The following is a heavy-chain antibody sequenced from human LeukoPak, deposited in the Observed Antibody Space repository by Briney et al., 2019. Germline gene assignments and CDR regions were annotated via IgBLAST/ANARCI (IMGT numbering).Heavy chain of an antibody. J-gene: IGHJ4*02. V-gene: IGHV3-30*02. CDR3: AKDKYSSTSIDW. CDR2: LRNDGSER. D-gene: IGHD6-13*01. Sequence: GGSLRLSCTASGFTFSSNRMHWVRQAPGKGLEWVAYLRNDGSERDHADSVKGRFTISRDNSKNTLYLQMNSLRPEDTAVYYCAKDKYSSTSIDWWGPGTLVTVSS. CDR1: GFTFSSNR.